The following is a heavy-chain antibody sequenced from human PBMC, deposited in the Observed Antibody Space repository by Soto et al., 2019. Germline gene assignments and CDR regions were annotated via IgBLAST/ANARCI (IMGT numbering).Heavy chain of an antibody. Sequence: EVQLVESGGGLVQPGVSLRLSCAASGFGFNGYDMHWVRQAPGKNLEWVAAISTAGDTYYLGSVKGRFTISREDAKNSLSLQMNSLRVGDTAVYYCARGGDRFDGMDVWGQGTTVTVSS. CDR1: GFGFNGYD. CDR2: ISTAGDT. CDR3: ARGGDRFDGMDV. J-gene: IGHJ6*02. D-gene: IGHD3-16*01. V-gene: IGHV3-13*01.